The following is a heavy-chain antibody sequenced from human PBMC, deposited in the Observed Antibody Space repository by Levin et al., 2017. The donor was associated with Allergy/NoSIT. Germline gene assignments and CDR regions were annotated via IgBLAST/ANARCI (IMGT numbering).Heavy chain of an antibody. Sequence: GESLKISCVVSGFSFSSSWMSWVRQAPGKGLEWVANIKEDGSAKYYVDSVKGRFTVSRDNAENSLYLQMDDLRAEDTALYYCARDVTMGGEAWGQGTLVTVSS. J-gene: IGHJ5*02. CDR1: GFSFSSSW. CDR3: ARDVTMGGEA. V-gene: IGHV3-7*03. D-gene: IGHD3-10*01. CDR2: IKEDGSAK.